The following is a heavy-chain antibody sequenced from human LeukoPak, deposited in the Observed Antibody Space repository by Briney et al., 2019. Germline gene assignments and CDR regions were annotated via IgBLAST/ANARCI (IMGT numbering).Heavy chain of an antibody. CDR2: ISYDGSNK. CDR1: GFAFNTYA. D-gene: IGHD6-13*01. Sequence: PGGSLRLSCAASGFAFNTYAMHWVRQAPGKGLEWVAVISYDGSNKYYADSVKGRFTISRDNSKNTLYLQMNSLRAEDTAVYYCANGPHSSSWDDAFDIWGQGTMVTVSS. CDR3: ANGPHSSSWDDAFDI. J-gene: IGHJ3*02. V-gene: IGHV3-30*18.